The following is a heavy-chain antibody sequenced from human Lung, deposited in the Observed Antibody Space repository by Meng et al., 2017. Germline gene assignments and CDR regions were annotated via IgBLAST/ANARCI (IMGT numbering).Heavy chain of an antibody. D-gene: IGHD4-11*01. V-gene: IGHV4-34*01. Sequence: QVQLKQLGEGLLKPSETLYLTCVVSGGSFSDYYWSWIRQPPGKGLEWIGEINHSGSTNYNPSLESRATISVDTSQNNLSLKLSSVTAADSAVYYCARGPTTMAHDFDYWGQGTLVTVSS. CDR3: ARGPTTMAHDFDY. CDR1: GGSFSDYY. CDR2: INHSGST. J-gene: IGHJ4*02.